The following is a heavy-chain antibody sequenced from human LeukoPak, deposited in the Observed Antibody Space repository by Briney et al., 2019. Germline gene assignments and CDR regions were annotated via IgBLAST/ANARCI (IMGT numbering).Heavy chain of an antibody. CDR1: GFTFSTYA. Sequence: GGSLRLSCAASGFTFSTYAMTWVRQAPGKGLEGVSRISRGGDVAYYADSVKGRVTISRDKSKNTLYLQRNSLRAEDTAVYYCAKTLYYDSSGYYFRVAFDIWGQGTMVTVSS. J-gene: IGHJ3*02. CDR2: ISRGGDVA. V-gene: IGHV3-23*01. CDR3: AKTLYYDSSGYYFRVAFDI. D-gene: IGHD3-22*01.